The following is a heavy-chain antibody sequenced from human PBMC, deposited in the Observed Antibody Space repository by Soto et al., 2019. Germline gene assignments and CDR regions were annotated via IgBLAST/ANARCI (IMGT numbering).Heavy chain of an antibody. CDR3: ARNPHYCSGGSCYFDY. CDR1: GGSISSSNW. J-gene: IGHJ4*02. V-gene: IGHV4-4*02. D-gene: IGHD2-15*01. CDR2: IYHSGST. Sequence: SETLSLTCAVSGGSISSSNWWSWVRQPPGKGLEWIGEIYHSGSTNYNPSLKSRVTISVDKSKNQFSLKLSSVTAADTAVYYCARNPHYCSGGSCYFDYWGQGTLVTVSS.